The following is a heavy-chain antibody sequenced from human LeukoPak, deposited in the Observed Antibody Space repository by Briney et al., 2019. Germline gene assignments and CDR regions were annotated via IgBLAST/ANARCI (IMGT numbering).Heavy chain of an antibody. V-gene: IGHV3-21*04. Sequence: GGSLRLSCAASGFTFSDYSINWVRQAPGKGLEWVPSINPTSTSIYYADAVKGRFTISRDNSKNTLYLQMNSLRAEDTAVYYCAKDYYDSSGYYSPFDYWGQGTLVTVSS. CDR3: AKDYYDSSGYYSPFDY. J-gene: IGHJ4*02. CDR2: INPTSTSI. CDR1: GFTFSDYS. D-gene: IGHD3-22*01.